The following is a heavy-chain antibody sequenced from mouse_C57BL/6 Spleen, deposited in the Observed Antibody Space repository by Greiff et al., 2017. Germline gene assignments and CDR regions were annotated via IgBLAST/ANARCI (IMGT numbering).Heavy chain of an antibody. CDR3: ALTGPFDY. V-gene: IGHV1-69*01. J-gene: IGHJ2*01. CDR2: IDPSDSYT. D-gene: IGHD4-1*01. CDR1: GYTFTSYW. Sequence: VQLQQPGAELVMPGASVKLSCKATGYTFTSYWMHWVKQRPGQGLEWIGEIDPSDSYTNYNQKFKGKSTLTVDKSSSTAYMQLSSLTSEDSAVYYCALTGPFDYWGQGTTLTVSS.